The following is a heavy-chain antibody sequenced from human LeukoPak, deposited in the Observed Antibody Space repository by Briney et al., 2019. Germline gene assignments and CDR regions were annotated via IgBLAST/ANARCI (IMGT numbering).Heavy chain of an antibody. V-gene: IGHV3-30*02. J-gene: IGHJ4*02. D-gene: IGHD3-3*01. CDR3: ARVGGSWRGY. CDR1: GFTFSSYG. Sequence: QPGGSLRLSCAASGFTFSSYGMHWVRQAPGKELEWVAFIRNDGSDKYYTDSVKGRFTISRDNSKNTLYLQMNSLRAEDTAVYYCARVGGSWRGYWGQGTLVTVSS. CDR2: IRNDGSDK.